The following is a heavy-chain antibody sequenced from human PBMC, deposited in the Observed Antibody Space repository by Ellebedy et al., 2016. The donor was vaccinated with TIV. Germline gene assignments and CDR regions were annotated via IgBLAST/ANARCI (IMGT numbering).Heavy chain of an antibody. Sequence: SETLSLTXTVSGASISSYYWSWIRQPAGKGLEWIGRIYVSGSTNYNPSLKSRVTMSVDTSKNQFSLKLSSVTAADTAVYYCARSGYYGSENYYNYWGQGTLVTVSS. J-gene: IGHJ4*02. CDR1: GASISSYY. D-gene: IGHD3-10*01. CDR3: ARSGYYGSENYYNY. V-gene: IGHV4-4*07. CDR2: IYVSGST.